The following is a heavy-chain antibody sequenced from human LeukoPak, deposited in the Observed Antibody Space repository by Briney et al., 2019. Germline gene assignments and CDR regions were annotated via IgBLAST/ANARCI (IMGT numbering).Heavy chain of an antibody. CDR3: TAPSVEMATSHPYYFDD. Sequence: GGSLRLSCAASGFTFSTYSMNWVRQAPGKGLEWVSYISSSSTIYYADSVKGRFTISRDNAKNSLYLQMNSLRAEDTAVYYCTAPSVEMATSHPYYFDDWGQGTLVTVSS. J-gene: IGHJ4*02. V-gene: IGHV3-48*01. CDR1: GFTFSTYS. CDR2: ISSSSTI. D-gene: IGHD5-24*01.